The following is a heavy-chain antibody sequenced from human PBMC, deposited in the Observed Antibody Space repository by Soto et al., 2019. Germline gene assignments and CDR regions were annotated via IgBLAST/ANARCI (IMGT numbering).Heavy chain of an antibody. D-gene: IGHD2-15*01. CDR3: THRRTSCSGGTGPVWFDP. CDR2: IYGNGDK. Sequence: QITLRESGPTLVKPTQTLTLTCSFSGFSLTTVAVAVGWLRQPPGRALEWVALIYGNGDKYYNPSLNNRLTITQDTAKNQVVLTMPNMDPVDTATYYCTHRRTSCSGGTGPVWFDPGGQGTLVTVSS. V-gene: IGHV2-5*01. CDR1: GFSLTTVAVA. J-gene: IGHJ5*02.